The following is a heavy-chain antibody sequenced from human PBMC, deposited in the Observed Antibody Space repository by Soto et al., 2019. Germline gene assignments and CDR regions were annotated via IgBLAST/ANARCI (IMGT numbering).Heavy chain of an antibody. Sequence: SETLSLTCAVYGGSFSGYYWSWIRQPPGKGLEWIGEINHSGSTNYNPSLKSRVTISVDTSKNQFSLKLSSVTAADTAVYYCARAPPTNSSSWYGDALGYWGQGTLVTVSS. CDR3: ARAPPTNSSSWYGDALGY. CDR1: GGSFSGYY. CDR2: INHSGST. V-gene: IGHV4-34*01. J-gene: IGHJ4*02. D-gene: IGHD6-13*01.